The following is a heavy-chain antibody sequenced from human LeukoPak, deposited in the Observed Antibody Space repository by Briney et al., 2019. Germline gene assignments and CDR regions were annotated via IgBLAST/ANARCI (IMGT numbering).Heavy chain of an antibody. V-gene: IGHV3-21*01. J-gene: IGHJ4*02. D-gene: IGHD3-22*01. CDR1: GFTFSSYW. Sequence: KSGGSLRLSRAASGFTFSSYWMSWVRQAPGKGLEWVSSISSSSRYIYYADSVKGRFTISRDNAKNSLYLQMNSLRAEDTAVYYCARGEFSYDSSPPTNDYWGQGTLVTVSS. CDR3: ARGEFSYDSSPPTNDY. CDR2: ISSSSRYI.